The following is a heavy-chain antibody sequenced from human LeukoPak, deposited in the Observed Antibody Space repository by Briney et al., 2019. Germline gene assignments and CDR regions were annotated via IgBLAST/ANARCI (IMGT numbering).Heavy chain of an antibody. CDR3: AKGKGLSYYGSGSLSRGGMDV. CDR1: GFTFDDYA. V-gene: IGHV3-9*01. CDR2: ISWNSGSI. J-gene: IGHJ6*02. D-gene: IGHD3-10*01. Sequence: PGGSLRLSCAASGFTFDDYAMHWVRQAPGNGLEWVSGISWNSGSIGYADSVKGRFTISRDNAKNSLYLQMNSLRAEDTALYYCAKGKGLSYYGSGSLSRGGMDVWGQGTTVTVSS.